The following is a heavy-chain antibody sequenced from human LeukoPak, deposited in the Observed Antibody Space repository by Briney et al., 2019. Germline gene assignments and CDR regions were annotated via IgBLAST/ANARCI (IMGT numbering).Heavy chain of an antibody. CDR2: IKQDGSEK. CDR1: RFTFSNYW. CDR3: ARENYFDY. J-gene: IGHJ4*02. Sequence: GGSLRLSCAASRFTFSNYWMGWVRQAPGKGLEWVANIKQDGSEKYYVDSVKGRFTIFRDNAKNSLYLQMNSLRAEDTAVYYCARENYFDYWGQGTLVTVSS. V-gene: IGHV3-7*01.